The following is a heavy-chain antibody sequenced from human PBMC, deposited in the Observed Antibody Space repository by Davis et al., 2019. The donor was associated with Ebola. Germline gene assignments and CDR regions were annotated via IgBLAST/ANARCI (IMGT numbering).Heavy chain of an antibody. CDR1: GDSVSSGG. D-gene: IGHD5-12*01. CDR2: TYYSSKWYN. Sequence: PSETLSLTCAISGDSVSSGGWNWIRQSPSRGLEWLGRTYYSSKWYNDYAVSVKSRITINPDTSKNQLTLQLNSVTPEDTAVYYCARGWLRSKFDYWGQGTLVTVSS. V-gene: IGHV6-1*01. J-gene: IGHJ4*02. CDR3: ARGWLRSKFDY.